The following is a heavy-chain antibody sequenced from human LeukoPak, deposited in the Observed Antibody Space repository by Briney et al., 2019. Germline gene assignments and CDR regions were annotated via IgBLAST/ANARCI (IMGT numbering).Heavy chain of an antibody. D-gene: IGHD3-10*01. V-gene: IGHV3-48*01. CDR2: ITRSSTTI. Sequence: GGSLRLSCAASGFNFSIYSMSWVRQAPGKGLEWVSYITRSSTTIYYADSVKGRFTISRDNAKNILFLQMNSLRAEDTALYYCATLTLYYGSGSYFDYWGQGTLVTVSS. CDR3: ATLTLYYGSGSYFDY. J-gene: IGHJ4*02. CDR1: GFNFSIYS.